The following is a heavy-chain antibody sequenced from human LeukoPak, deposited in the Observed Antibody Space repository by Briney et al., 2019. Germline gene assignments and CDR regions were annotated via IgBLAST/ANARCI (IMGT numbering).Heavy chain of an antibody. J-gene: IGHJ4*02. CDR2: ITSSSSAI. CDR3: AQRSNRYDIT. CDR1: GFTFSSYS. Sequence: VGSLRLSCAASGFTFSSYSMDWVRQAPGKGLEWVSYITSSSSAIYYADSVKGRFTISRDNAKNSLYLQMNSLRDEDTAVYYCAQRSNRYDITWGQGTLVTVSS. V-gene: IGHV3-48*02. D-gene: IGHD1-20*01.